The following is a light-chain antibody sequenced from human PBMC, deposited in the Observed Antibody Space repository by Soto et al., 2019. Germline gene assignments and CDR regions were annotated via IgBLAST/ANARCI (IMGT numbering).Light chain of an antibody. CDR1: QSVSSN. V-gene: IGKV3-15*01. CDR3: QQYNDWPLT. CDR2: GAF. J-gene: IGKJ1*01. Sequence: EILMTQSPVTLSVSPGERATLSCRASQSVSSNLAWYQQKPGQAPSLLIYGAFTRATGIPARFSGTGSGTEFTITISSLQSEDFALYYCQQYNDWPLTFGQGNKVEI.